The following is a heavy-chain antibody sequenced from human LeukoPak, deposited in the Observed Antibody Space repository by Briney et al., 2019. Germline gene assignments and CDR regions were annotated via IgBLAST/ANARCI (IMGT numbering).Heavy chain of an antibody. J-gene: IGHJ4*02. CDR1: GFTFGSCW. D-gene: IGHD1-26*01. CDR3: AKKAQYNGNYPLDY. CDR2: INQDGSQK. V-gene: IGHV3-7*03. Sequence: GGSLRLSCAASGFTFGSCWMNWVRQTPGKGLEWVANINQDGSQKFYVDSVKGRFTISRDNSKNTLYLQMNSLRAEDTALYFCAKKAQYNGNYPLDYWGQGTLVTVSS.